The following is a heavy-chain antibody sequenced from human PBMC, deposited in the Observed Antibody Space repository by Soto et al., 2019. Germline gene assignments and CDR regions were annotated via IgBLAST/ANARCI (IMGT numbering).Heavy chain of an antibody. Sequence: GGSLRLSCAASGFTFSSYSMNWVRQAPGKGLEWVSSISSSSSYIYYADSVKGRFTISRDNPKNSLYLQMNSLRAEDKAVYYCARDLSGQRDCSGGSCYSGYYYYYYMDVWGKGTTVTVSS. CDR3: ARDLSGQRDCSGGSCYSGYYYYYYMDV. J-gene: IGHJ6*03. CDR1: GFTFSSYS. V-gene: IGHV3-21*01. CDR2: ISSSSSYI. D-gene: IGHD2-15*01.